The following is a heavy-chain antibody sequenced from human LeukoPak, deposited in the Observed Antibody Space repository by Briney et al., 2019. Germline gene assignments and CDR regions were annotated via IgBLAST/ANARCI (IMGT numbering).Heavy chain of an antibody. CDR1: LYTLTAYY. CDR3: ARQRTPNYFDNRPDAFDI. Sequence: SSVKVSFKASLYTLTAYYMHWVRQAPGQGGEWMGWINPNSGGKNYAQKFQGRVTMTRDTSISTAYMELSRLRSDDTAVYYCARQRTPNYFDNRPDAFDIWGQGTMVTVSS. CDR2: INPNSGGK. V-gene: IGHV1-2*02. J-gene: IGHJ3*02. D-gene: IGHD3-22*01.